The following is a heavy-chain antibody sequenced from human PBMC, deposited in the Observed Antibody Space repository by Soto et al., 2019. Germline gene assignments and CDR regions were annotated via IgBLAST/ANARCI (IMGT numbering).Heavy chain of an antibody. D-gene: IGHD3-16*01. CDR1: GFTFSSYG. CDR3: GARGGPYY. CDR2: ISYDGSNK. Sequence: GGSLRLSCAASGFTFSSYGMHWVRQAPGKGLEWVAVISYDGSNKYYADSVKGRFTISRDNSKNTLYLQMNSLRAEDTAVYYCGARGGPYYWGQGTLVTVSS. J-gene: IGHJ4*02. V-gene: IGHV3-30*03.